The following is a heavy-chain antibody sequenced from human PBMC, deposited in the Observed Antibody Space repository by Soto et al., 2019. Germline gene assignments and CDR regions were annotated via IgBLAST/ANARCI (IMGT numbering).Heavy chain of an antibody. V-gene: IGHV1-46*03. CDR2: INPSGGST. J-gene: IGHJ4*02. D-gene: IGHD6-13*01. CDR3: ATGLIAAASTCTS. Sequence: SVKLSCKASGYTFTSYYMHWVRQSPGQGLEWMGIINPSGGSTSYAQKFQGRVTMTRDTFTSTVYMELSSLRSEDTAVYYRATGLIAAASTCTSWGQETLLTVSS. CDR1: GYTFTSYY.